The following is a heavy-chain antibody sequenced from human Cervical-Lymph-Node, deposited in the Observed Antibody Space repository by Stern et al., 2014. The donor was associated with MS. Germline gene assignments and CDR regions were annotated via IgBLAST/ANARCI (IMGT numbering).Heavy chain of an antibody. Sequence: EVQLVESGGGVIQPGGSLRLSCTASGVTVSRAYMTWVRQAPGKGLEWVSLITNVGSTFYTDSVKGRFTISRDDSKNTVYLHMTSLRAEDTAMYYCARDTSSPERSDWWGQGTLVTVSS. D-gene: IGHD1-1*01. J-gene: IGHJ4*02. CDR1: GVTVSRAY. CDR3: ARDTSSPERSDW. V-gene: IGHV3-53*01. CDR2: ITNVGST.